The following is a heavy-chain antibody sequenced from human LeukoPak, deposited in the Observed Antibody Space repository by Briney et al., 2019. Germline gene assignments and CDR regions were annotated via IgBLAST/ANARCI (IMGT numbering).Heavy chain of an antibody. CDR3: ASLLVAGVASVDY. D-gene: IGHD6-19*01. Sequence: GGSLRLSCAASGFTVSNNYMSWVRQAPGKGLEWVSVIYSGGSTYYADSVKGRFTISRDTSKNTLSLQMNSLRAEDTAVYYCASLLVAGVASVDYWGQGTLVTVSS. V-gene: IGHV3-53*01. CDR2: IYSGGST. J-gene: IGHJ4*02. CDR1: GFTVSNNY.